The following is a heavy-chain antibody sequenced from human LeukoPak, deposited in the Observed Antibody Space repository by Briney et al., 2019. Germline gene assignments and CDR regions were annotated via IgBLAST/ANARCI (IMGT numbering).Heavy chain of an antibody. J-gene: IGHJ4*02. CDR2: INHSGYT. Sequence: SETLSLTCAVSGVSFYDYYWSWVRQTPGKGLEWLGEINHSGYTNDSPSLKSRVTLSIDTPRKQFSLNLKSVTVADAGIYYCTRMTTGHDYWGQGTLVTVSS. CDR1: GVSFYDYY. CDR3: TRMTTGHDY. D-gene: IGHD4-17*01. V-gene: IGHV4-34*01.